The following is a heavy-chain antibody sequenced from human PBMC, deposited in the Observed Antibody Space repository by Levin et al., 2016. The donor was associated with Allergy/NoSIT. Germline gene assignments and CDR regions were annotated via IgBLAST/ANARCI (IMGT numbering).Heavy chain of an antibody. CDR1: GFTFSSYA. CDR2: ISYDGSNK. J-gene: IGHJ4*02. CDR3: AREDYGDYAFDY. D-gene: IGHD4-17*01. Sequence: GESLKISCAASGFTFSSYAMHWVRQAPGKGLEWVAVISYDGSNKYYADSVKGRFTISRDNSKNTLYLQMNSLRAEDTAVYYCAREDYGDYAFDYWGQGTLVTVSS. V-gene: IGHV3-30*04.